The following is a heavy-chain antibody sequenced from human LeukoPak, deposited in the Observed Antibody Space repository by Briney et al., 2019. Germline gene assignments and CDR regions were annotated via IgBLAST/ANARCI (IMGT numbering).Heavy chain of an antibody. CDR3: ARGGLVSKNYRPTAWYRAKEAFDI. CDR2: IDHSGST. Sequence: PSETLSLTCAVYGESLTSYFWSWIRQPPGKGLEWIGEIDHSGSTTYIPSLKSRVTISVDTSKDQFSLNLNFVTAADTAVYYCARGGLVSKNYRPTAWYRAKEAFDIWGPGTVVTVSS. D-gene: IGHD6-13*01. CDR1: GESLTSYF. J-gene: IGHJ3*02. V-gene: IGHV4-34*01.